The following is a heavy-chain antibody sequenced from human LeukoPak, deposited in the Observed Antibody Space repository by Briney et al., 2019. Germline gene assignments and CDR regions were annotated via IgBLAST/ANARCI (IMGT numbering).Heavy chain of an antibody. D-gene: IGHD2-2*01. CDR1: GGSISSYY. V-gene: IGHV4-59*04. J-gene: IGHJ3*02. Sequence: SETLSLTCTVSGGSISSYYWSWIRQPPGKGLEWIGYIYYSGSTYYNPSLKSRVTMSVDTSKNQFSLKLSSVTAVDTAVYYCARIKGSGIVVVPAALDAFDIWGQGTMVTVSS. CDR3: ARIKGSGIVVVPAALDAFDI. CDR2: IYYSGST.